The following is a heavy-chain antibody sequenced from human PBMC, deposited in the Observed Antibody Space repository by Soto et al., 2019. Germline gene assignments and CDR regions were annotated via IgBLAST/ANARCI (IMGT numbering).Heavy chain of an antibody. V-gene: IGHV3-64D*06. D-gene: IGHD2-15*01. CDR2: VSTSGRST. Sequence: WGSLRVSCSSCLFSFYESTIFWVRQVTGKGLEAISAVSTSGRSTYCADSVKDRFTISRDNSENTLFLQMGSLRPEDTAIYYCVKQAHGLDRVAFDYWGQGSKVTVSS. CDR1: LFSFYEST. CDR3: VKQAHGLDRVAFDY. J-gene: IGHJ4*02.